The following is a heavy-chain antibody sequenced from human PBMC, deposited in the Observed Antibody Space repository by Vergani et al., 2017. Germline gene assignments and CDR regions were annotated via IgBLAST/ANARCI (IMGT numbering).Heavy chain of an antibody. Sequence: QVQLVQSGAEVKKPGSSVKVSCKASGGTFSRYAISWVRQAPGQGLEWMGRIIPILGIANYAQKFQGRVTITADKSTSTAYMELSSLRSEDTAVYYCARARYCSGGSCYGLGYWGQGTLVTVSS. V-gene: IGHV1-69*04. CDR2: IIPILGIA. CDR1: GGTFSRYA. D-gene: IGHD2-15*01. J-gene: IGHJ4*02. CDR3: ARARYCSGGSCYGLGY.